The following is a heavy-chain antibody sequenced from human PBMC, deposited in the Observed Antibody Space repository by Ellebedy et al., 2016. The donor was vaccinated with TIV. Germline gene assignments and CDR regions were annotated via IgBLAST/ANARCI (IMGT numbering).Heavy chain of an antibody. CDR3: ARDQWLGRAYYFDS. V-gene: IGHV3-7*01. CDR1: GFTFSNYW. CDR2: IKQDGSDK. Sequence: GGSLRLSCAASGFTFSNYWMSWVRQAPGKGLEWVANIKQDGSDKYYVDSVKGRFSISRDNAKNSLYVQMNSLRDEDTAVYYCARDQWLGRAYYFDSWGQGTLVTVSS. J-gene: IGHJ4*02. D-gene: IGHD6-19*01.